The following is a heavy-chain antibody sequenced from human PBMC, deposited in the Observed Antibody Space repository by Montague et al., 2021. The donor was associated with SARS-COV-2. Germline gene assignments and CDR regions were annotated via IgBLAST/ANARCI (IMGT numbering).Heavy chain of an antibody. D-gene: IGHD3-3*01. CDR2: IYYSGST. CDR1: GGSMRDYY. V-gene: IGHV4-59*01. J-gene: IGHJ4*02. Sequence: SETLSLTCTVSGGSMRDYYWRWNRHPPAAGPDWIWNIYYSGSTDXNPSLNGRVTLSLDTSKNQCSLYLRSVTAADTAFSYCARVRYDTGSVDSWGQGTLVSVSS. CDR3: ARVRYDTGSVDS.